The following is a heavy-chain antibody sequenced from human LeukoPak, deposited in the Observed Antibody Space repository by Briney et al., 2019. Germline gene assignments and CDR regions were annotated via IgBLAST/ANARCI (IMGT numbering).Heavy chain of an antibody. V-gene: IGHV4-59*08. D-gene: IGHD3-22*01. CDR2: IYYGGST. Sequence: SETLSLTCTVSGGSISSYYWSWIRQPPGKGLEWIGYIYYGGSTNYNPSPKSRVTISVDTSKNQFSLKLSSVTAADTAVYYCARHGYYDSSGYYPNDYWGQGTLVTVSS. CDR1: GGSISSYY. J-gene: IGHJ4*02. CDR3: ARHGYYDSSGYYPNDY.